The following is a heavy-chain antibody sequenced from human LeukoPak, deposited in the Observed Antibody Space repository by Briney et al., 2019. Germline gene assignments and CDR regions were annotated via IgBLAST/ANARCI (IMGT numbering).Heavy chain of an antibody. V-gene: IGHV3-30-3*01. Sequence: PGRSLRLSCAASGFTFSSYAMHWVRQAPGKGLEWVAVISYDGSNKYYADSVKGRFTISRDNSKNTLYLQMNSLRAEDTAVYYCASLSWEPHAHAFDIWGQGTMVTVSS. CDR2: ISYDGSNK. CDR1: GFTFSSYA. J-gene: IGHJ3*02. D-gene: IGHD1-26*01. CDR3: ASLSWEPHAHAFDI.